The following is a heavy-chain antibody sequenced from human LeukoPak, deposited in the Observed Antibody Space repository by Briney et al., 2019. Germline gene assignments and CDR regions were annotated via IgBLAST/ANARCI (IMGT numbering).Heavy chain of an antibody. CDR2: ISFDGGNK. Sequence: PGGSLRLSCAASEFTVSIYGMHWVRQAPGKGLEWVAVISFDGGNKVYADSVKGRVTISRDNSKNTLSLQMNSLRAEDTAVYYCAKEKGSGSYYNYQYGMDVWGQGTTVTVSS. V-gene: IGHV3-30*18. D-gene: IGHD3-10*01. CDR3: AKEKGSGSYYNYQYGMDV. CDR1: EFTVSIYG. J-gene: IGHJ6*02.